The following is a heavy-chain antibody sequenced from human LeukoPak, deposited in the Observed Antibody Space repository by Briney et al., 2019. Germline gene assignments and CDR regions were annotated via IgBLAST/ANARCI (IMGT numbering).Heavy chain of an antibody. Sequence: GGSLRLSCAASGFTFTNYAMSWVRQAPGKGLEWVSGISGGGGSTYYADSVRGRFTISRDNSKNTLYLQMNSLRAEDTAVYFCAITYFYDSRGYYSFQHWGQGTLVTVSS. D-gene: IGHD3-22*01. V-gene: IGHV3-23*01. CDR2: ISGGGGST. CDR1: GFTFTNYA. J-gene: IGHJ1*01. CDR3: AITYFYDSRGYYSFQH.